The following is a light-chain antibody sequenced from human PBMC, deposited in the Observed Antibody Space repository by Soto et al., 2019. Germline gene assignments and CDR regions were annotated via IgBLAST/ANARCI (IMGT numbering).Light chain of an antibody. Sequence: EIVLTQSPSTLSVSPGERATLSCRASQGISSRLAWYQQKPGQTPRLLIYAASTRAAGSPARFSGSGSGTDFTLTISSLQSEDFAVYYCQHYYDWPITFGQGTRLEIK. V-gene: IGKV3-15*01. CDR1: QGISSR. J-gene: IGKJ5*01. CDR3: QHYYDWPIT. CDR2: AAS.